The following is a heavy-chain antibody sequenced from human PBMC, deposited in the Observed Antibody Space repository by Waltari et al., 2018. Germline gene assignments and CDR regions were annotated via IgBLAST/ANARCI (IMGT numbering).Heavy chain of an antibody. CDR3: AREAIVGAKSTFDY. J-gene: IGHJ4*02. V-gene: IGHV1-2*06. CDR2: INPNSGGT. CDR1: GYTFTGYY. D-gene: IGHD1-26*01. Sequence: QVQLVQSGAEVKKPGASVKVSCKASGYTFTGYYMPWVRQAPGQGLEWMGRINPNSGGTNYAQKFQGRVTMTRDTSISTAYMELSRLRSDDTAVYYCAREAIVGAKSTFDYWGQGTLVTVSS.